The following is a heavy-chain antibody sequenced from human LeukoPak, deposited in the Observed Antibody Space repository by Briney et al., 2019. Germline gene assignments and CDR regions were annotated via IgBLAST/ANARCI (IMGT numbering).Heavy chain of an antibody. CDR1: GFTVSSNS. J-gene: IGHJ4*02. V-gene: IGHV3-53*01. Sequence: GGSLRLSCTVSGFTVSSNSMSWVRQAPGKGLEWVSFIYSDNTHYSDSVKGRFTISRDNSKNTLYLQMNSLRAEDTAVYYCATVSGSLHYFDYWGQGTLVTVSS. CDR3: ATVSGSLHYFDY. CDR2: IYSDNT. D-gene: IGHD3-16*01.